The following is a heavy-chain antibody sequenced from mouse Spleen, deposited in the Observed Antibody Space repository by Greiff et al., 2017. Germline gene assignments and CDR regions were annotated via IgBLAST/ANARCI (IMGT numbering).Heavy chain of an antibody. CDR3: AREDYSYAMDY. Sequence: VQLKESGAELVKPGASVKLSCTASGFNIKDTYMHWVKQRPEQGLEWIGRIDPANGNTKYDPKFQGKATLTADTSSNTAYLQLSSLTSEDTAVYYCAREDYSYAMDYWGQGTSVTVSS. J-gene: IGHJ4*01. V-gene: IGHV14-3*02. D-gene: IGHD1-1*01. CDR2: IDPANGNT. CDR1: GFNIKDTY.